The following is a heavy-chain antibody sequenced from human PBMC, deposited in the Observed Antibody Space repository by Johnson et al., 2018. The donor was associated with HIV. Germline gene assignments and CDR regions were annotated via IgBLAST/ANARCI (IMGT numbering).Heavy chain of an antibody. D-gene: IGHD6-13*01. J-gene: IGHJ3*02. Sequence: VQLVESGGGVVRPGGSLRLSCAASGFTFDDYGMSWVSQAPGKGLEWVSGASGSGGTTYYADSVKGRFTSSRDNARDTLYLQMNSLRAEDTAVYYCARVKQQVVRVGSDAFDIWGQGTMVTVSS. CDR2: ASGSGGTT. CDR1: GFTFDDYG. V-gene: IGHV3-20*04. CDR3: ARVKQQVVRVGSDAFDI.